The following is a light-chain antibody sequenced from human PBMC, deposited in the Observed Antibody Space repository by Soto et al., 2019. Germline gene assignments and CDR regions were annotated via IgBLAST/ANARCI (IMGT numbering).Light chain of an antibody. Sequence: QSVLTQPASVSGSPGQSITISCTGTSSDVGGYSYVSWYQQHPGKAPKLMIYEVSNLPSGVSNRFSGSKSGNTASLTISGLQAEDEADYYCSSYTSSNTGVFGTGTKLTVL. CDR2: EVS. CDR3: SSYTSSNTGV. V-gene: IGLV2-14*01. CDR1: SSDVGGYSY. J-gene: IGLJ1*01.